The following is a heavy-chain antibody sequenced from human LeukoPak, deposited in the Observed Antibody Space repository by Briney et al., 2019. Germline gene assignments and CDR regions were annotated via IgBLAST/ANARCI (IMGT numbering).Heavy chain of an antibody. D-gene: IGHD4-17*01. Sequence: GGSLRLSCAASGFTFDDYGMSWGRQAPGKGLEWVSGINWNGGSTGYADSVKGRFTISRDNAKNSLYLRMNSLRAEDTALYYCARFNGDYYRIDYWGQGILVTVSS. CDR3: ARFNGDYYRIDY. CDR1: GFTFDDYG. CDR2: INWNGGST. V-gene: IGHV3-20*04. J-gene: IGHJ4*02.